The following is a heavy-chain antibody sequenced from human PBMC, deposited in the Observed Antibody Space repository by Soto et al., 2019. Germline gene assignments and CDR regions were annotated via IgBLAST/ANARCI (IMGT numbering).Heavy chain of an antibody. D-gene: IGHD3-22*01. V-gene: IGHV3-30*18. CDR2: ISYDGSNK. CDR3: AKDRTMIVVVNPLDY. J-gene: IGHJ4*02. Sequence: QVQLVESGGGVVQPGRSLRLSCAASGFTFSSYGMHWVRQAPGKGLEWVAVISYDGSNKYYADSVKGRFTISRDNSKNTLYLQMTSLRAEDTAVYYCAKDRTMIVVVNPLDYWGQGTLVTISS. CDR1: GFTFSSYG.